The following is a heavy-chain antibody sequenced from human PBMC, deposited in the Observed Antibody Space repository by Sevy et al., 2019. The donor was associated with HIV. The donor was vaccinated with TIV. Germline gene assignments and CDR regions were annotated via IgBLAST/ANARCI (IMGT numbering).Heavy chain of an antibody. J-gene: IGHJ4*02. CDR3: ARVTLFSRYDFWSGYRSASGYFDY. D-gene: IGHD3-3*01. CDR1: GYSISSGYY. CDR2: IYHSGST. Sequence: SETLSLTGTVSGYSISSGYYWGWIRQPPGKGLEWIGSIYHSGSTYYNPSLKSRVTISVDTSKNQFSLKLSSVTAADTAVYYCARVTLFSRYDFWSGYRSASGYFDYWGQGTLVTVSS. V-gene: IGHV4-38-2*02.